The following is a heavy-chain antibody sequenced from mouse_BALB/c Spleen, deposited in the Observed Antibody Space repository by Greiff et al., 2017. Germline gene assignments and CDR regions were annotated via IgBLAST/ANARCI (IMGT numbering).Heavy chain of an antibody. CDR3: AREAIYYDYDEGDYYAMDY. J-gene: IGHJ4*01. CDR1: GFTFSSYG. CDR2: INSNGGST. V-gene: IGHV5-6-3*01. D-gene: IGHD2-4*01. Sequence: EVKLMESGGGLVQPGGSLKLSCAASGFTFSSYGMSWVRQTPDKRLELVATINSNGGSTYYPDSVKGRFTISRDNAKNTLYLQMSSLKSEDTAMYYCAREAIYYDYDEGDYYAMDYWGQGTSVTVSS.